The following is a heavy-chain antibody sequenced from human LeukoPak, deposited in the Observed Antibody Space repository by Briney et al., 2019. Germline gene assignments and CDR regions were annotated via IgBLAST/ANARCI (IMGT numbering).Heavy chain of an antibody. Sequence: PGGSLRLSCSAAGFTFSNYWMDWVRQAPGKGLVWVSRIKSDGRTNYADSVKGRFTISRDNAKNTVSLQMNSLRAEDTGVYYCARAPSEIGGYYPEYFRHWGQGTLVTVSS. CDR1: GFTFSNYW. CDR2: IKSDGRT. D-gene: IGHD3-22*01. J-gene: IGHJ1*01. V-gene: IGHV3-74*01. CDR3: ARAPSEIGGYYPEYFRH.